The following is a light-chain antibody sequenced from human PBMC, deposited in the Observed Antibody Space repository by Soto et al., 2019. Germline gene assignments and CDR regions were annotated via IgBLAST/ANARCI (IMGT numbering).Light chain of an antibody. CDR2: GSS. Sequence: EVVLTQSPGTLSLSPGERATLSCRASQSVSNNYFAWYQQKPGQAPRLLIFGSSDSATGIPDRFSGSGSGTDFALTIRRLEPEDFAVYYCQQYGSSPPYTFGQGTKLEIK. V-gene: IGKV3-20*01. J-gene: IGKJ2*01. CDR1: QSVSNNY. CDR3: QQYGSSPPYT.